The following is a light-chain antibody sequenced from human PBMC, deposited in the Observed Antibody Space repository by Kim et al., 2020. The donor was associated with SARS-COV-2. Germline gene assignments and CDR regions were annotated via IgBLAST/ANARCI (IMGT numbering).Light chain of an antibody. Sequence: ASGGDRVTITCRSNESIGTWLAWYQQKPGKAPQLLISQASSLENGVPSGFSGSGSGTEFTLTISSLQPSDFATYYCQQCSGYPRTFGQGTKVDIK. CDR2: QAS. CDR1: ESIGTW. J-gene: IGKJ1*01. V-gene: IGKV1-5*03. CDR3: QQCSGYPRT.